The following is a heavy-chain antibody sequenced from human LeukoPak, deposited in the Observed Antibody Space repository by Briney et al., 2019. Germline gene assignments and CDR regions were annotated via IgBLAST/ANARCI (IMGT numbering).Heavy chain of an antibody. V-gene: IGHV3-7*01. CDR2: IKQDGSEK. D-gene: IGHD2-2*01. J-gene: IGHJ3*02. CDR1: GFTFSSYW. CDR3: AGDAGPCSSTSCSDAFDI. Sequence: PGGSLRLSCAASGFTFSSYWMSWVRQAPGKGLEWVANIKQDGSEKYYVDSVKGRFTISRDNAKNSLYLQMNSLRAEDTAVYYCAGDAGPCSSTSCSDAFDIWDQGTMVTVSS.